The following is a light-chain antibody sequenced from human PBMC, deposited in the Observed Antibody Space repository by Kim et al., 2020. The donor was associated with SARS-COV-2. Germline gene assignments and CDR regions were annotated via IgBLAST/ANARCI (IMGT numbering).Light chain of an antibody. CDR1: QSISSSY. CDR3: QQYSSPWT. J-gene: IGKJ1*01. CDR2: GAS. Sequence: LSPGERATRSCRASQSISSSYLVWYQQKPGQAPRLLIYGASSRATGIPDRFSGSGSGTDFTLSISRLEPEDFAMYYCQQYSSPWTFGQGTKVDIK. V-gene: IGKV3-20*01.